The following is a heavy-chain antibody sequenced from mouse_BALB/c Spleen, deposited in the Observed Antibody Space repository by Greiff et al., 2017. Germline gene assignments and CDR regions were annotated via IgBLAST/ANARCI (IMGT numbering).Heavy chain of an antibody. CDR2: IDPFNGGT. Sequence: EVQLQQSGPELMKPGASVKISCKASGYSFTSYYMHWVKQSHGKSLEWIGYIDPFNGGTSYNQKFKGKATLTVDKSSSTAYMHLSSLTSEDSAVYYCARTRPASFAYWGQGTLVTVSA. CDR1: GYSFTSYY. V-gene: IGHV1S135*01. CDR3: ARTRPASFAY. J-gene: IGHJ3*01.